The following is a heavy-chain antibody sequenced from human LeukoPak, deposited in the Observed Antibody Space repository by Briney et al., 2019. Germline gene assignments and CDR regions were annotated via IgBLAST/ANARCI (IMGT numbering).Heavy chain of an antibody. J-gene: IGHJ5*02. CDR3: ARPYYYDSRIDP. V-gene: IGHV4-30-4*01. CDR2: MYYSGST. D-gene: IGHD3-22*01. CDR1: GGSISSGDYY. Sequence: SETLSLTCTVSGGSISSGDYYWSWIRQPPGKGLEWIAYMYYSGSTYYNPSLKSRVTMSADTSKNQLSLKLSSVTASDTAVYYCARPYYYDSRIDPWGQGILVTVSS.